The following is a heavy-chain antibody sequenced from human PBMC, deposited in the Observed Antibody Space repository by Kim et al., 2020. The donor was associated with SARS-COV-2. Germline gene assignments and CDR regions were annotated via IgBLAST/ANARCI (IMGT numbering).Heavy chain of an antibody. CDR2: T. V-gene: IGHV3-66*01. D-gene: IGHD6-19*01. Sequence: TYYADSVKGRFTISRDNSKNTLYLKMNSLRAEDTAVYYCASGWYVDAFDIWGQGTMVTVSS. J-gene: IGHJ3*02. CDR3: ASGWYVDAFDI.